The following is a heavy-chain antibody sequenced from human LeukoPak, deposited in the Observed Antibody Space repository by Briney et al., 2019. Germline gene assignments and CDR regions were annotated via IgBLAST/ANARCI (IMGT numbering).Heavy chain of an antibody. J-gene: IGHJ1*01. V-gene: IGHV4-31*01. Sequence: SETLSLTCTVSGGSISSGDYFWSWIRQHPGKGLEWIGYIYYSGSTYYNPSLKSQLTISVDTSKNQFSLKLSSVTAADTAVYYCARDASAQYFQHWGQGTLVTVSS. CDR1: GGSISSGDYF. CDR3: ARDASAQYFQH. CDR2: IYYSGST.